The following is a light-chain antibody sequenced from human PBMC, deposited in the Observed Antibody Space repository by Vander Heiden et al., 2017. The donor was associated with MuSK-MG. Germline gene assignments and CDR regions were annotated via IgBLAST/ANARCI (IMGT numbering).Light chain of an antibody. CDR3: QQYHSYSPWT. Sequence: DIRMTQSPSTLSASVGDRVTITCRASQSISSWLAWYQQKPGKAPGLLIYKASNLESGVPSRFSGFGSGTEFTLTITSLQPEDFATYHCQQYHSYSPWTFGQGTKVEIK. CDR2: KAS. V-gene: IGKV1-5*03. J-gene: IGKJ1*01. CDR1: QSISSW.